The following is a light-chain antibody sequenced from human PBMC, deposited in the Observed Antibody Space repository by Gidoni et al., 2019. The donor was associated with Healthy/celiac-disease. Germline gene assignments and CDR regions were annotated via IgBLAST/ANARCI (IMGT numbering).Light chain of an antibody. J-gene: IGKJ1*01. V-gene: IGKV1-5*03. CDR3: QQYNSYWT. CDR1: QSISSW. Sequence: DIQTTQSPSTLSASVGDRVTITCRASQSISSWLAWYQQKPGKAPKLLNYKACSLESGVPPRFSGSGSGTEFTLTISSLQPDDFASYYCQQYNSYWTFGQGTKVEIK. CDR2: KAC.